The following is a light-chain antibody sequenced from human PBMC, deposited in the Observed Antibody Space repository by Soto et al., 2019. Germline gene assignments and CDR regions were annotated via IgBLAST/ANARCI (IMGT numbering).Light chain of an antibody. Sequence: QAVVTQEPSPTVSPGGTVTLTCASSTGAVTWDHFPYWFQQKPGQAPRTLIYDTNNKQSWTPARFSGSLLGGKAALTLSGAQVDDEADYYCLLYYSGVRVFGGGTKLTVL. CDR2: DTN. V-gene: IGLV7-46*01. CDR3: LLYYSGVRV. J-gene: IGLJ3*02. CDR1: TGAVTWDHF.